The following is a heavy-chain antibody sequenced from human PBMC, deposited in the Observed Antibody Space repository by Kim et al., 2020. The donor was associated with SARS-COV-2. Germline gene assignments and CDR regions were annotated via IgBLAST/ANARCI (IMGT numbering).Heavy chain of an antibody. CDR2: KT. D-gene: IGHD4-4*01. Sequence: KTNYSPTFQGRVTMTRDTSANTAYMDLSSLTSEDTAIYYCARDMNPTVYDYWGQGTRVTVSS. J-gene: IGHJ4*02. CDR3: ARDMNPTVYDY. V-gene: IGHV1-3*01.